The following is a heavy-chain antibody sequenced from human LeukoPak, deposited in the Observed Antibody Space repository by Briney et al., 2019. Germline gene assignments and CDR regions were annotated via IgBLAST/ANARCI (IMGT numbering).Heavy chain of an antibody. CDR3: VRGDKRED. Sequence: GGCLRLSCAASGFTFSSSTMNWVRQAAGKGLEWVSSINSGGTTTHYADSLKGRFTISRDNAKNSLYLQMSSLRADDTAIYYCVRGDKREDRGQGTLVTVSS. V-gene: IGHV3-21*04. D-gene: IGHD1-26*01. CDR1: GFTFSSST. J-gene: IGHJ4*02. CDR2: INSGGTTT.